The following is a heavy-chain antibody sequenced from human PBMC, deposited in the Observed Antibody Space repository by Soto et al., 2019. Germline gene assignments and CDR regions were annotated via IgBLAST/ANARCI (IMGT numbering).Heavy chain of an antibody. D-gene: IGHD3-22*01. Sequence: SETLSLTCTVSGGSISSGGYYWSWIRQHPGKGLEWIGYIYYSGSTYYNPSLKSRVTISVDTSKNQFSLKLSSVTAADTAVYYCARFHYDSSGYYDNWFDPWGQGTLVTVSS. CDR3: ARFHYDSSGYYDNWFDP. J-gene: IGHJ5*02. CDR1: GGSISSGGYY. CDR2: IYYSGST. V-gene: IGHV4-31*03.